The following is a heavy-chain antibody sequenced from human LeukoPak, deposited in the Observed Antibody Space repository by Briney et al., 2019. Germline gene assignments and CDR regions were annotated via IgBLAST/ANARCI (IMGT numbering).Heavy chain of an antibody. D-gene: IGHD3-16*01. CDR2: ILDSGYST. CDR3: AKLGGHPLHNYYVGV. CDR1: GFTFSSYA. V-gene: IGHV3-23*01. J-gene: IGHJ6*03. Sequence: GGSLRLSCAASGFTFSSYAMSWVRRAPGKGLECVSGILDSGYSTYYANSVKGRFTVSRDNSNNTPYLQMNSLRAEDTAVYYCAKLGGHPLHNYYVGVWGKGTTVAVSS.